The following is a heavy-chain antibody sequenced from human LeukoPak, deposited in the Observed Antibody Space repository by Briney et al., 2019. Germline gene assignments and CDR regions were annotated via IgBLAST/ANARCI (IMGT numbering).Heavy chain of an antibody. J-gene: IGHJ4*02. D-gene: IGHD1-26*01. CDR1: GGSISSTSYY. V-gene: IGHV4-39*07. CDR3: AISPGPFDDTGNYYPFDY. Sequence: PSETLSLTCTVSGGSISSTSYYWGWIRQPPGKGLEWIASIYYSGSTYYNPSLKSRVTISVDTSKNQFSLKLSSVTAADTAVYYCAISPGPFDDTGNYYPFDYWGQGTLVTVSS. CDR2: IYYSGST.